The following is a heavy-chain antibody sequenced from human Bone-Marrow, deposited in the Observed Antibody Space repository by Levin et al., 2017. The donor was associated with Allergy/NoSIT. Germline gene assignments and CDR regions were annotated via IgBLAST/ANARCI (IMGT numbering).Heavy chain of an antibody. Sequence: SQTLSLPCTVSGGSISTSYWSWLRQPPGKGLEWIGYMDYSGTTNYNPSLTSRVTISIDTSKKQFSLKLTSVTAADTAVYYCARTRGIDSGSYPFDYWGQGTLVTVSS. CDR1: GGSISTSY. CDR3: ARTRGIDSGSYPFDY. D-gene: IGHD3-10*01. CDR2: MDYSGTT. J-gene: IGHJ4*02. V-gene: IGHV4-59*13.